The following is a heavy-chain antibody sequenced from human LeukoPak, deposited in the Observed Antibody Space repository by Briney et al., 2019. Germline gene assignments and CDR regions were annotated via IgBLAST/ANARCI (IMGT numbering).Heavy chain of an antibody. D-gene: IGHD6-19*01. V-gene: IGHV4-4*08. CDR3: ARAFIAVARDAFDI. CDR2: IYTSGST. J-gene: IGHJ3*02. Sequence: SETLSLTCTVSGGSISSYYWSWIRQPPGKGLEWIGRIYTSGSTNYNPSLKSRVTISVDTSKNQFSLKLSSVTAADTAVYYCARAFIAVARDAFDIWGQGTMVTVSS. CDR1: GGSISSYY.